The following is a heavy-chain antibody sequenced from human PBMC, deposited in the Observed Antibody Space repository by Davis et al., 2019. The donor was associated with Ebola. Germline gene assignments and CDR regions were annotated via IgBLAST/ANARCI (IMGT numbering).Heavy chain of an antibody. Sequence: PGGSLRLSCAASGFTFSSYAMSWVRQAPGKGLEWVSAISGSGGSTYYADSVKGRFTISRDNSKNTLYLQMNSLRAEDTAVYYCAKHFGESGSYYNVKGNWFDPWGQGTLVTVSS. CDR1: GFTFSSYA. D-gene: IGHD3-10*01. CDR2: ISGSGGST. V-gene: IGHV3-23*01. CDR3: AKHFGESGSYYNVKGNWFDP. J-gene: IGHJ5*02.